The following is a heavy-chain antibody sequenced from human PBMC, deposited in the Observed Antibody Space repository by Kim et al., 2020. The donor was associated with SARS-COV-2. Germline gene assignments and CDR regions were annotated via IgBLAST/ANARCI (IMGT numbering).Heavy chain of an antibody. CDR3: ARNEDY. J-gene: IGHJ4*02. Sequence: ASVKVSCKASGYTFTSYAFHWVRQAPGQGLEWMGWIDADNGNTKYSQKFQGRVTITRDTSATTAYMELGSLRSEDTAVYYCARNEDYWGQGTLVTVSS. CDR1: GYTFTSYA. V-gene: IGHV1-3*01. CDR2: IDADNGNT.